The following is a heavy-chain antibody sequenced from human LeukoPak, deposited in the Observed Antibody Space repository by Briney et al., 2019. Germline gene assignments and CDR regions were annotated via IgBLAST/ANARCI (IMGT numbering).Heavy chain of an antibody. CDR3: ARDIVVVPAAIYWFDP. D-gene: IGHD2-2*01. CDR1: GGSISSSSYY. V-gene: IGHV4-39*07. Sequence: PSETLSLTCTVSGGSISSSSYYWGWIRQPPGKGLEWIGSIYYSGSTYYNPSLKSRVTMSVDTSKNQFSLKLSSVTAADTAVYYCARDIVVVPAAIYWFDPWGRGTLVTVSS. CDR2: IYYSGST. J-gene: IGHJ5*02.